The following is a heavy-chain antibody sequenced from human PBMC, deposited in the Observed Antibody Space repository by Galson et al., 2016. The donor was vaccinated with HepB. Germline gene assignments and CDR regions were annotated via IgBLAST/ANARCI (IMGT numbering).Heavy chain of an antibody. D-gene: IGHD1-1*01. V-gene: IGHV1-69*04. CDR2: IIPILGVT. J-gene: IGHJ5*02. CDR1: GDTFSTYS. Sequence: SVKVSCKASGDTFSTYSFTWVRQAPGQGLEWMGRIIPILGVTNYAQKFQGRVTPTADKSTSTAYMELTSLRSDDTAVYYCAKEGSGTYYSFDFSDPWGQGTLVTVSS. CDR3: AKEGSGTYYSFDFSDP.